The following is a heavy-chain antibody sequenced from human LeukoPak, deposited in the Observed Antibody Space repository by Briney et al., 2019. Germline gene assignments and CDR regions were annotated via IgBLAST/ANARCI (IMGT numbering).Heavy chain of an antibody. V-gene: IGHV1-2*02. CDR1: GFTFTDHY. CDR3: ATTLHIVVVTWHAFDI. Sequence: ASVKVSCRTSGFTFTDHYLHWVRQVPGQGLEWLGWINPYSGLTSYGHNFKGRVAMTRDTSISTAYMELSRLTSDDTTIYYCATTLHIVVVTWHAFDIWGQGTMVTVSS. CDR2: INPYSGLT. D-gene: IGHD2-21*02. J-gene: IGHJ3*02.